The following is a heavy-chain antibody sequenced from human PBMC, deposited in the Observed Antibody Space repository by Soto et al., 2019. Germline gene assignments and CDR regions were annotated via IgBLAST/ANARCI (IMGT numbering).Heavy chain of an antibody. CDR2: ISAHNGNT. V-gene: IGHV1-18*01. CDR3: ARGRYGDY. D-gene: IGHD1-1*01. CDR1: GYIFTTYG. J-gene: IGHJ4*02. Sequence: QVHLVQSGAEVKKPGASVKVSCKGSGYIFTTYGITWVRQAPGQGLEWMGWISAHNGNTNYAQKLQGRVTVTRDTPTSTAYMELRNLRPDDTAVYYCARGRYGDYWGQGDLVTVSS.